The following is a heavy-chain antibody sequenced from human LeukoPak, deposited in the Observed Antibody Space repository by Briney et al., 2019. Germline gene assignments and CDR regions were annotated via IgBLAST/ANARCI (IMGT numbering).Heavy chain of an antibody. CDR3: ARIIRDYDILTGSGYYYGMDV. J-gene: IGHJ6*02. Sequence: YPSETLSLTCTVSGGSISSYYWSWIRQPPGKGLEWIGYIYYSGSTNYNPSLKSRVTIPVDTSKNQFSLKLSSVTAADTAVYYCARIIRDYDILTGSGYYYGMDVWGQGTTVTVSS. CDR1: GGSISSYY. CDR2: IYYSGST. D-gene: IGHD3-9*01. V-gene: IGHV4-59*01.